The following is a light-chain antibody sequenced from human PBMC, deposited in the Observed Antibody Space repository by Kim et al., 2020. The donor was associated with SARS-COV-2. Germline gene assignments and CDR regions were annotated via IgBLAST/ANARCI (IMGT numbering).Light chain of an antibody. Sequence: SPGERATLSCRASQSVRSTHLAWYQQKPGQAPRLLIYAASHRAAGIPDRFVGSGSGTDFTLTISRLEPEDFVVYYCQQYSDSVTFGRGTKVDIK. CDR3: QQYSDSVT. CDR2: AAS. CDR1: QSVRSTH. J-gene: IGKJ3*01. V-gene: IGKV3-20*01.